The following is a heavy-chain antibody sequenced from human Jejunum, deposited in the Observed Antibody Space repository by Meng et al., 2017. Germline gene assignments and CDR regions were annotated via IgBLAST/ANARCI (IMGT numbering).Heavy chain of an antibody. J-gene: IGHJ4*02. CDR3: ARIVLAGSWFDY. Sequence: GESLKISCAASGFTFSKYWMTWVRQAPGKGLEWVANIKEEGSGMYYGDSAKGRFTISRDHAKSSLYLQMSSLRAEDTAVYYCARIVLAGSWFDYWGQGTLVTVSS. V-gene: IGHV3-7*01. D-gene: IGHD1-26*01. CDR1: GFTFSKYW. CDR2: IKEEGSGM.